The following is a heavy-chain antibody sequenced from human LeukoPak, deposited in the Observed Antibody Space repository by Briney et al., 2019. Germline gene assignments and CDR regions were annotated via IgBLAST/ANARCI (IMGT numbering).Heavy chain of an antibody. CDR1: GFTFSSYA. V-gene: IGHV3-30*04. D-gene: IGHD2-2*01. Sequence: GGSLRLSCAASGFTFSSYAMHWVRQAPGKGLEWVAVISYDGSNKYYADSVKGRFTISRDNSKNTLYLQMNSLRAEDTALYYCAKIYCSRITCSYFDYWGQGSLVTVSS. CDR3: AKIYCSRITCSYFDY. CDR2: ISYDGSNK. J-gene: IGHJ4*02.